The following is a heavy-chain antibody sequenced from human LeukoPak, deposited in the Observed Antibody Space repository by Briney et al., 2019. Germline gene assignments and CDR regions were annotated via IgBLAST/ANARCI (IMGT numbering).Heavy chain of an antibody. CDR2: IIPIFGTA. CDR1: GGTFSSYA. CDR3: ARNDYGGHDAFDI. D-gene: IGHD4-17*01. J-gene: IGHJ3*02. V-gene: IGHV1-69*13. Sequence: ASVKVSCKASGGTFSSYAISWVRQAPGQGLEWIGGIIPIFGTANYAQKFQGRVTITADESTSTAYMELSSLRSEDTAVYYCARNDYGGHDAFDIWGQGTMVTVSS.